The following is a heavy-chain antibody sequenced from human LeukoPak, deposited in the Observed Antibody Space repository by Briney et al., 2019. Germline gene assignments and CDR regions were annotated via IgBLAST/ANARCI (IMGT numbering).Heavy chain of an antibody. Sequence: GGSLRLSCAASGFTFANAWMSWVRQAPGKGLEWVGRIQSKIDGWSTDYAAPVKGRFTISRDDSKNTVFLQMNSLKTEDTAVYYCATVVWFGELLGYWGQGVLVTVSS. V-gene: IGHV3-15*01. J-gene: IGHJ4*02. D-gene: IGHD3-10*01. CDR1: GFTFANAW. CDR2: IQSKIDGWST. CDR3: ATVVWFGELLGY.